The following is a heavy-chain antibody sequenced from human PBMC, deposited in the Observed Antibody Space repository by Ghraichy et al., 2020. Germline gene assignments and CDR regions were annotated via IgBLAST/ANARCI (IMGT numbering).Heavy chain of an antibody. Sequence: LSLTCAASGFTFSCNAMNWVRQAPGKGLEWVSVISGPATTTYYADSVKGRFTISRDNSKNTLHLQMNNLRAEDTAIYYCAKADSSGLGAFDHRGQGTLVTVSS. J-gene: IGHJ4*02. V-gene: IGHV3-23*01. CDR3: AKADSSGLGAFDH. CDR2: ISGPATTT. D-gene: IGHD6-19*01. CDR1: GFTFSCNA.